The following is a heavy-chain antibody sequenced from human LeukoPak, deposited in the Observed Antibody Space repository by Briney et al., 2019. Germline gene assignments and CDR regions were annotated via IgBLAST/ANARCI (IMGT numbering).Heavy chain of an antibody. J-gene: IGHJ4*02. CDR3: ARVYYYDSSGYPGPLDY. Sequence: ASVKVSCKASGGTFRNFVFSWVRQAPGQGLEWMGWISAYNGNTNYAQKLQGRVTMTTDTSTSTAYMELRSLRSDDTAVYYCARVYYYDSSGYPGPLDYWGQGTLVTVSS. CDR1: GGTFRNFV. V-gene: IGHV1-18*01. CDR2: ISAYNGNT. D-gene: IGHD3-22*01.